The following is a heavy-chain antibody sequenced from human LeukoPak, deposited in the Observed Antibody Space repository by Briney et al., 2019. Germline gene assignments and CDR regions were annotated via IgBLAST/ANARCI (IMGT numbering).Heavy chain of an antibody. D-gene: IGHD1-26*01. V-gene: IGHV3-30-3*01. J-gene: IGHJ4*02. CDR2: ISYVGSNK. CDR3: ARDHYGGSYGDGDY. Sequence: PGGSLRLSCAASGFTFSSYAMHWVRQAPGKGLEWVAVISYVGSNKYYADTVKGRFTISRDNSKNTLYLQMNSLRAEDTAVYYCARDHYGGSYGDGDYWGQGTLVTVSS. CDR1: GFTFSSYA.